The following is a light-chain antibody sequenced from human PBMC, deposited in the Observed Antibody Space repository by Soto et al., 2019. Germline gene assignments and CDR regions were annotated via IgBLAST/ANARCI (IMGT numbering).Light chain of an antibody. CDR3: QSYDSSLSGYV. Sequence: QSVLTQPPSLFGAPGQRVTISCTGSGSNIGAPYDVHWYQHLPGTAPKLLIYGSTNRPSGVPGRFSGSKSGTSASLAITGLQAEDEADYYCQSYDSSLSGYVFGAGTKVTVL. J-gene: IGLJ1*01. V-gene: IGLV1-40*01. CDR2: GST. CDR1: GSNIGAPYD.